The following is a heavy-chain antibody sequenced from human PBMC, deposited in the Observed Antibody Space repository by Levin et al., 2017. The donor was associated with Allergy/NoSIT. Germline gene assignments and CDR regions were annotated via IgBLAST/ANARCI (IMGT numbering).Heavy chain of an antibody. Sequence: GESLKISFAASGFTFSSYGMHWVRQAPGKGLEWVAVISYDGSNKYYADSVKGRFTISRDNSKNTLYLQMNSLRAEDTAVYYCAKEASNDFWSGYYRGPFEYWGQGTLVTVSS. V-gene: IGHV3-30*18. D-gene: IGHD3-3*01. CDR3: AKEASNDFWSGYYRGPFEY. CDR2: ISYDGSNK. CDR1: GFTFSSYG. J-gene: IGHJ4*02.